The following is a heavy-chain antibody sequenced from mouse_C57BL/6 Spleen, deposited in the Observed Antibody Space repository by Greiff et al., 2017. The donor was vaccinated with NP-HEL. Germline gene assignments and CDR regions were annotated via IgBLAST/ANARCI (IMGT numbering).Heavy chain of an antibody. CDR3: ARRDYSNYYGYFDV. Sequence: VQLQQPGAELVRPGSSVKLSCKASGYTFTSYWMHWVKQRPIQGLEWIGNIDPSDSETHYNQKFKDKATLTVDKSSSTAYMQLSSLTSEDSAVYYCARRDYSNYYGYFDVWGTGTTVTVSS. J-gene: IGHJ1*03. CDR2: IDPSDSET. D-gene: IGHD2-5*01. CDR1: GYTFTSYW. V-gene: IGHV1-52*01.